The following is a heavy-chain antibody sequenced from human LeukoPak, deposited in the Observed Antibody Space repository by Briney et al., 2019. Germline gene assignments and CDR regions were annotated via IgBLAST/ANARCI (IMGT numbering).Heavy chain of an antibody. CDR2: IYHSGST. Sequence: KASETLSLTCAVSGYSISSGYYWGWIRQPPGKGLEWIGSIYHSGSTYYNPSLKSRVTISVDTSKNQFSLKLSSVTAADTAVYYCARQWHGDPPFLYYWGQGTLLTVSS. CDR3: ARQWHGDPPFLYY. CDR1: GYSISSGYY. V-gene: IGHV4-38-2*01. J-gene: IGHJ4*02. D-gene: IGHD3-10*01.